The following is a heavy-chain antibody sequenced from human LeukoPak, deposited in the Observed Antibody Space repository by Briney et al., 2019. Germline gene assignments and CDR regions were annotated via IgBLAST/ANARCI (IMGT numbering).Heavy chain of an antibody. CDR3: ARINYYDSSGFDY. D-gene: IGHD3-22*01. Sequence: GGSLRLSCAASGFTFSSYWMHWIRQAPGKGLVWVSRINSDGSSTSYADSVKGRFTIPRDNAKNTLYLQMNSLRAEDTAVYYCARINYYDSSGFDYWGQGTLVTVSS. J-gene: IGHJ4*02. CDR2: INSDGSST. V-gene: IGHV3-74*01. CDR1: GFTFSSYW.